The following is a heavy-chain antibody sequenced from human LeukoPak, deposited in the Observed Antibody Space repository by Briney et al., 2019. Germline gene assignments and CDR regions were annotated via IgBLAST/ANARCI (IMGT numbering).Heavy chain of an antibody. CDR3: ARDRPTGASRVFVVQ. V-gene: IGHV3-21*01. Sequence: GGSLRLSCTASGFSFSSYAMTWVRQAPGKGLEWVSSMSSGSRYIYYADSVRGRFTISRDNAKNSLYLVMNSLRAEDTAIYYCARDRPTGASRVFVVQWGQGTLVTVS. CDR1: GFSFSSYA. J-gene: IGHJ4*02. D-gene: IGHD3-3*01. CDR2: MSSGSRYI.